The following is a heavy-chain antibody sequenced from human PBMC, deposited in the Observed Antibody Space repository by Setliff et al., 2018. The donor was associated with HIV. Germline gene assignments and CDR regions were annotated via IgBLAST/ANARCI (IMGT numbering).Heavy chain of an antibody. CDR2: ISPDGSST. CDR3: VRVVTIFSTGPHFDP. J-gene: IGHJ5*02. Sequence: GGSLRLSCAASGFTFSSYAMSWVRQAPGKGLVWVSRISPDGSSTMYADSVKGRFTISRDNAKNTVYLQMNSLRAEDTAVYYCVRVVTIFSTGPHFDPWGQGTLVTVSS. CDR1: GFTFSSYA. V-gene: IGHV3-74*03. D-gene: IGHD3-3*01.